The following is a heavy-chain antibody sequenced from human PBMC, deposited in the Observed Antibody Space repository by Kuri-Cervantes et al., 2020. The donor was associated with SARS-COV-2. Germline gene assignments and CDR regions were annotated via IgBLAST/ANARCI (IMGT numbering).Heavy chain of an antibody. CDR2: IYYSGST. CDR3: ARGGYSSGWYAVD. J-gene: IGHJ4*02. V-gene: IGHV4-59*01. Sequence: ESLKISCTVSGCSISSYYWSWIRQPPGKGLEWIGYIYYSGSTNYNPSLKSRVTISVDTSKNQFSLKLSSVTAADTAVYYCARGGYSSGWYAVDWGQGTLVTVSS. CDR1: GCSISSYY. D-gene: IGHD6-19*01.